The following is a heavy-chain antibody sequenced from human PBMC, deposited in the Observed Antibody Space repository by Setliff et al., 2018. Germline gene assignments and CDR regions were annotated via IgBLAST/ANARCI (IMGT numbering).Heavy chain of an antibody. CDR1: GYSFTSYW. CDR2: IYPGYSDT. CDR3: ARHPYYYGSGTYLDNNNRWFDP. V-gene: IGHV5-51*01. J-gene: IGHJ5*02. D-gene: IGHD3-10*01. Sequence: PGESLKISCKGSGYSFTSYWIGWVRQMPGKGLEGMGIIYPGYSDTRYSPSFQGQVTISADKSIRTAYLQWSSLKASDTAMYYCARHPYYYGSGTYLDNNNRWFDPWGQGTLVTVSS.